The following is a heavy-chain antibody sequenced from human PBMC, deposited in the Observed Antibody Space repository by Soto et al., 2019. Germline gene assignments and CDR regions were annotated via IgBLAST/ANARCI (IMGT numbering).Heavy chain of an antibody. CDR2: INWKSDI. V-gene: IGHV3-9*01. J-gene: IGHJ4*02. CDR3: AIPQEGGGRTTFIY. Sequence: GGSLRLSCAVSGFTFDDNAMHWVRQAPEKGLEWVSGINWKSDIGYADSVQGRFTISRDNAENSLYLQMNSLRGEDTALYYGAIPQEGGGRTTFIYWGQGTQVTVS. D-gene: IGHD3-16*01. CDR1: GFTFDDNA.